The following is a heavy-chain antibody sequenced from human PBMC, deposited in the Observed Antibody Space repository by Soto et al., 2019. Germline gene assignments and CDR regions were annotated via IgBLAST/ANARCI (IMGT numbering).Heavy chain of an antibody. CDR3: TRGRSVIANNDFEH. D-gene: IGHD2-21*01. CDR2: MSLDGNSR. V-gene: IGHV3-30-3*01. Sequence: VQLVESGGGVVQPGTSLRLSCAASGFAVSSYSVHWIRQAPGKGLEWVAAMSLDGNSRNSADSVKGSFTNSMDTSKNTWSLQMNRLGPEDSAVYHCTRGRSVIANNDFEHWGQGNQVTVPS. J-gene: IGHJ4*02. CDR1: GFAVSSYS.